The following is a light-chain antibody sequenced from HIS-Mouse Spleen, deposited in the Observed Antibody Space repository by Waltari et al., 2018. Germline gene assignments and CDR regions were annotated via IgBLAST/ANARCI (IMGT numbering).Light chain of an antibody. CDR1: QSVSSSY. CDR2: GAS. CDR3: KQYGSSPPVLT. V-gene: IGKV3-20*01. J-gene: IGKJ4*01. Sequence: EIVLTQSPGTLSLSPGERATLPCRASQSVSSSYLAWYQQKTGQAPRLLIYGASSRATGIPDRFSGSGSGTDFTLTISRLEPEDFAVYYCKQYGSSPPVLTFGGGTKVEIK.